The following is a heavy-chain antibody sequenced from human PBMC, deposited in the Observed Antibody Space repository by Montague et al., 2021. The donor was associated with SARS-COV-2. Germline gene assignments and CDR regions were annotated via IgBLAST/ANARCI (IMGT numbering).Heavy chain of an antibody. CDR3: ARDLGHRYVAGWFDP. Sequence: TLSLTCTFSSGSISSGGSISSGGYYWSWIRQHPGKGLEWIGYIYYSGSTSYNPSLKSRVTISVATSKNQFSLKLSSVTAADTDVYYCARDLGHRYVAGWFDPWGQGTLVTVSS. D-gene: IGHD5-18*01. J-gene: IGHJ5*02. CDR1: SGSISSGGSISSGGYY. V-gene: IGHV4-31*03. CDR2: IYYSGST.